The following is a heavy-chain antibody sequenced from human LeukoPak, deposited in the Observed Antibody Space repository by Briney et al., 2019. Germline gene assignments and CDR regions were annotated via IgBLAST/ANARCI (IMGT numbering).Heavy chain of an antibody. J-gene: IGHJ6*02. CDR1: GGSFSGYY. CDR3: ARVYSSSSLVYYYGMDV. D-gene: IGHD6-6*01. V-gene: IGHV4-34*01. CDR2: INHSGST. Sequence: PSETLSLTCAVYGGSFSGYYWSWIRQPPGKGLEWIGEINHSGSTNYNPSLKSRVTISVDTSKNQFSLKLSSVTAADTAVYYCARVYSSSSLVYYYGMDVWGQGTTVTVSS.